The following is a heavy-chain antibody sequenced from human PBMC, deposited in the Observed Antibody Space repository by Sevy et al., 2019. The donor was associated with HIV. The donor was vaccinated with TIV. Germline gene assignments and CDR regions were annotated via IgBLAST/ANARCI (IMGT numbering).Heavy chain of an antibody. V-gene: IGHV1-18*01. CDR1: GYSFTRYG. J-gene: IGHJ4*02. D-gene: IGHD2-15*01. Sequence: ASVKVSCKASGYSFTRYGISWVRQAPGQGVEWMGWISAHNGDTNYAQKFQGRITMTTDTSTSTAYMELRSLRSDDTAVYYCARDYCSGGSCYGALAYWGQRTMVTVSS. CDR2: ISAHNGDT. CDR3: ARDYCSGGSCYGALAY.